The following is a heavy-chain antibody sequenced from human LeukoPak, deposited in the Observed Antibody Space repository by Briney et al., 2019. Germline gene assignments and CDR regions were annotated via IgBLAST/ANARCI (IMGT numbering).Heavy chain of an antibody. CDR1: GFTFSSYG. D-gene: IGHD1-1*01. Sequence: GGSLRLSCAASGFTFSSYGMHWVRQAPGKGLEWVAFIRYDGSNKFYADSVKGRFTISRDNSKNTLYLQMNSLRAEDTAVYYCAKDRGQLERPYYFDYWGQGTLVTVSS. CDR2: IRYDGSNK. CDR3: AKDRGQLERPYYFDY. V-gene: IGHV3-30*02. J-gene: IGHJ4*02.